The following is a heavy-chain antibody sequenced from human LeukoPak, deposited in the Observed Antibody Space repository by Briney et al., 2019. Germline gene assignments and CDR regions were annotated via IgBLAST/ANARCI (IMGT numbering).Heavy chain of an antibody. Sequence: PGGSLRLSCAASGFTLSNYEMNWVRKAPGKGLEWVSYISSSGSVIYYADSVRGRFTISRDNAESSLYLQMNSLRAEDTAVYYCARGHWGLDYWGRGTLVTVSS. CDR3: ARGHWGLDY. CDR2: ISSSGSVI. V-gene: IGHV3-48*03. D-gene: IGHD7-27*01. CDR1: GFTLSNYE. J-gene: IGHJ4*02.